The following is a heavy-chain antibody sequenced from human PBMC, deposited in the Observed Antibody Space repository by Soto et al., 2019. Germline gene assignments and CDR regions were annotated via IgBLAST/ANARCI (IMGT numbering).Heavy chain of an antibody. J-gene: IGHJ4*02. CDR2: ISSNGGST. CDR1: GFTFSSYA. CDR3: VKAVGAYSSSSSPFDY. D-gene: IGHD6-6*01. Sequence: PGGSLRLSCSASGFTFSSYAMHWVRQAPGKGLEYVSAISSNGGSTYYADSVKGRFTISRDNSKNTLYLQMSSLRAGDTAVYYCVKAVGAYSSSSSPFDYWGQGTLVTVSS. V-gene: IGHV3-64D*08.